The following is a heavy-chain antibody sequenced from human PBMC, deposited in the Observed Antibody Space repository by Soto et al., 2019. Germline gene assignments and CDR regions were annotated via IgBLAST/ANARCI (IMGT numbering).Heavy chain of an antibody. D-gene: IGHD3-10*01. J-gene: IGHJ5*02. CDR1: GGSFSGYY. V-gene: IGHV4-34*01. CDR2: INHSGST. CDR3: AKGSGSYYVNNWFDP. Sequence: SETLSLTCAVYGGSFSGYYWSWIRQPPGKGLEWIGEINHSGSTNYNPSLKSRVTISVDTSKNQFSLKLSSVTAADTAVYYCAKGSGSYYVNNWFDPWGQGTLVTVSS.